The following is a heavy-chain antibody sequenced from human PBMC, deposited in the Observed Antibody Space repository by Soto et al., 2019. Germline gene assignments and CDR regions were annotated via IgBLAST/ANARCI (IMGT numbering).Heavy chain of an antibody. D-gene: IGHD2-15*01. J-gene: IGHJ1*01. Sequence: ASVKVSCKASGYIFTAYSMHWVRQAPGQGLEWMGVVNPSGGSTNYAQKFQGRITMTRDTSTSTVYMDLSSLTSEDTDVYYCAREENCSGGICYSEYFQRWGQGTLVTV. CDR3: AREENCSGGICYSEYFQR. CDR2: VNPSGGST. V-gene: IGHV1-46*01. CDR1: GYIFTAYS.